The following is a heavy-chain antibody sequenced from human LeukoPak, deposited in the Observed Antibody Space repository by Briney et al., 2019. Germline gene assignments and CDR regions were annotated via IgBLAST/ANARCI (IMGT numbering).Heavy chain of an antibody. J-gene: IGHJ3*02. D-gene: IGHD3-16*01. V-gene: IGHV4-59*01. CDR3: ARVLDLSKRGLDAFDI. CDR1: GGSISSYF. Sequence: PSETLSLTSTVSGGSISSYFWSWIRQPPGKGLEWIGYVYYSGSTNYNPSLKSRVTISVDTSKKQFSLKLSSATAADTAVYYCARVLDLSKRGLDAFDIWGQGTMVTVSS. CDR2: VYYSGST.